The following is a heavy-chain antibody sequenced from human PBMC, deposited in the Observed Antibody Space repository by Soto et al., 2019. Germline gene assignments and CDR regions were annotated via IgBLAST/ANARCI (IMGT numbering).Heavy chain of an antibody. CDR1: GYTFTSYG. V-gene: IGHV1-18*01. D-gene: IGHD3-3*01. J-gene: IGHJ4*02. Sequence: ASVKVSCKASGYTFTSYGISWVRQAPGQGLEWMGWISAYNGNTNYAQKLQGRVTMTTDTSTSTAYMELRSLRSDDTAVYYCARDLEGDFWSGYYSASGYWGQGTLVTVSS. CDR3: ARDLEGDFWSGYYSASGY. CDR2: ISAYNGNT.